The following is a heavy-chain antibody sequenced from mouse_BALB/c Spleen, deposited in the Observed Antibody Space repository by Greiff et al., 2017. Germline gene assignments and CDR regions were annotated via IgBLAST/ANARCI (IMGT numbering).Heavy chain of an antibody. CDR3: ARAYYYGNSWFAY. D-gene: IGHD2-1*01. V-gene: IGHV3-6*02. CDR1: GYSITSGYY. J-gene: IGHJ3*01. Sequence: EVQLQESGPGLVKPSQSLSLTCSVTGYSITSGYYWNWIRQFPGNKLEWMGYISYDGSNNYNPSLKNRISITRDTSKNQFFLKLNSVTTEDTATYYCARAYYYGNSWFAYWGQGTLVTVSA. CDR2: ISYDGSN.